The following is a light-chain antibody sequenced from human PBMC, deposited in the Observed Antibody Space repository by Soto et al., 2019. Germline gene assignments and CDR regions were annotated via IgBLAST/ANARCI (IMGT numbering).Light chain of an antibody. J-gene: IGKJ2*01. V-gene: IGKV3-15*01. CDR3: QQYNNWYT. CDR1: QSVSRD. Sequence: EIVMTQSPATLSVSPGERVTLSCRASQSVSRDLAWYQQKPGQAPRLLIYGASTRATGTPARFSGSGSGTEFTFTISSLQSEAFALYYCQQYNNWYTFGQGTKLEIK. CDR2: GAS.